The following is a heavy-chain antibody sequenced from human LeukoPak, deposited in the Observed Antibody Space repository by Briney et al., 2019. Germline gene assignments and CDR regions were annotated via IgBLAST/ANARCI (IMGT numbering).Heavy chain of an antibody. CDR1: GFTFSSYS. J-gene: IGHJ4*02. Sequence: GGSLRLSCAASGFTFSSYSMNWARQAPGKGLESVSSISSSSSYIYYADSVKGRFTISRDNATNSLYLQLNSLRADDTAVHYCARAPLGVLDYWGQGSLVTVSS. CDR2: ISSSSSYI. D-gene: IGHD3-16*01. CDR3: ARAPLGVLDY. V-gene: IGHV3-21*01.